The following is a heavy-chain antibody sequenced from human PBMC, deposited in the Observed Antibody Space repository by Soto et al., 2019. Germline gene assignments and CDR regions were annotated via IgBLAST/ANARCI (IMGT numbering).Heavy chain of an antibody. Sequence: SQTLSLPCAISGDRVSSNSAAWNWIRQSPSRGLEWLGRTYYRSKWYNDYAVSVKSRITINPDTSKNQFSLQLNSVTPEDTAVYYCARGNPQIAPRRLYFFDYWGQGTLVTVSS. J-gene: IGHJ4*02. CDR1: GDRVSSNSAA. V-gene: IGHV6-1*01. CDR3: ARGNPQIAPRRLYFFDY. D-gene: IGHD6-6*01. CDR2: TYYRSKWYN.